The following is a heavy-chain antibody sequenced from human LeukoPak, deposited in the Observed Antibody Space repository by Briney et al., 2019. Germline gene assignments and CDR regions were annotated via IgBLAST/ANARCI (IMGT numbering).Heavy chain of an antibody. CDR2: IFYSGTT. CDR3: ARYVSAAGHFDH. V-gene: IGHV4-59*05. Sequence: PSETLSLTCTVSGASISGYYWTWIRQPPGKGLEWIGSIFYSGTTYYNPSLQSRVTISVDTSKNQFSLKVASVTAADAAVYYCARYVSAAGHFDHWGQGTLVTVSS. D-gene: IGHD6-13*01. J-gene: IGHJ4*02. CDR1: GASISGYY.